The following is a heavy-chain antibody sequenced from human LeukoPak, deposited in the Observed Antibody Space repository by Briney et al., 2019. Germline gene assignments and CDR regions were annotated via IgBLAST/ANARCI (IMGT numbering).Heavy chain of an antibody. CDR1: GFTFSSYS. CDR3: ARATDDFWSRYYGY. J-gene: IGHJ4*02. D-gene: IGHD3-3*01. V-gene: IGHV3-21*01. Sequence: GGSLRLSCAASGFTFSSYSMNWVRQAPGKGLEWVSSISSSSSYIYYADSVKGRFTISRDNAKNSLYLQMNSLRAEDTAVYYCARATDDFWSRYYGYWGQGTLVTVSS. CDR2: ISSSSSYI.